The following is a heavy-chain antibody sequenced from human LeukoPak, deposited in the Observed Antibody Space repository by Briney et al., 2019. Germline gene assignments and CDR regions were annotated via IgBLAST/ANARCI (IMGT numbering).Heavy chain of an antibody. CDR1: GGSISSYY. CDR3: ARTIPAAIFLGYFDL. V-gene: IGHV4-59*01. J-gene: IGHJ2*01. Sequence: PSETLSLTCTVSGGSISSYYWSWIRQPPGKGLEWIGYIYYSGSTNYNPSLKSRVTISVDTSKNQFSLRLSSVTAADTAVYYCARTIPAAIFLGYFDLWGRGTLVTVSP. CDR2: IYYSGST. D-gene: IGHD2-2*02.